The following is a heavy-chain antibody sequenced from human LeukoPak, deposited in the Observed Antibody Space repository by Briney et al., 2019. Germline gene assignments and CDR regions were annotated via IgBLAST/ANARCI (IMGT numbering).Heavy chain of an antibody. CDR1: GYTFTGYY. V-gene: IGHV1-2*02. J-gene: IGHJ4*02. D-gene: IGHD3-10*01. CDR2: INPNSGGT. Sequence: ASVKVSCKASGYTFTGYYMHWVRQAPGQGLEWMGWINPNSGGTNYAQKFQGRVTMTRDTSISTAYMELSRLRSDDTAVYYCVRDINYYGSGSHYDYWGQGTLVTVSS. CDR3: VRDINYYGSGSHYDY.